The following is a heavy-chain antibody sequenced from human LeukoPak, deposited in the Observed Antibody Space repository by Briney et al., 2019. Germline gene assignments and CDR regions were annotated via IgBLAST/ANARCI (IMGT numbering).Heavy chain of an antibody. D-gene: IGHD3-10*01. CDR1: GITLSNYG. CDR3: GKRGVVIRVFLVGFHKEAYYFDS. Sequence: GGSLRLSCAVSGITLSNYGMRWVRQAPGKVLEWVAGHSGCGGGTNYADSVQGRFTIPRDNPKNTLYLQLNSLRAEDTAVYFCGKRGVVIRVFLVGFHKEAYYFDSWGQGALVTVSS. CDR2: HSGCGGGT. J-gene: IGHJ4*02. V-gene: IGHV3-23*01.